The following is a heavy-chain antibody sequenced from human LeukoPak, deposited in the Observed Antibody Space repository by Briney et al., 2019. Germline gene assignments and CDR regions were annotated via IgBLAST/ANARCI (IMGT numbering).Heavy chain of an antibody. Sequence: PGGSLRLSCAASGFTFSSYWMSWVRQAPGKGLEWAANIKQDGSEKYYVDSVKGRFTISRDNAKKSLYLQMNSLRAEDTAVYYCARGTFLEWYPEGGHAFDIWGQGTMVTVSS. D-gene: IGHD3-3*02. CDR3: ARGTFLEWYPEGGHAFDI. V-gene: IGHV3-7*04. CDR2: IKQDGSEK. J-gene: IGHJ3*02. CDR1: GFTFSSYW.